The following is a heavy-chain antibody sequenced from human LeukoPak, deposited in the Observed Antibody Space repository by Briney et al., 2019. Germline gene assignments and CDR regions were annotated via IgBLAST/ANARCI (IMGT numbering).Heavy chain of an antibody. J-gene: IGHJ4*02. CDR3: ARHPVTLAAAGNGDFDY. CDR2: IYYSGST. Sequence: PSETLSLTCTVSGGSISSYYWSWNRQPPGKGLEWIGYIYYSGSTNYNPSLKSRVTISVDTSKNQFSLKLSSVTAADTAVYYCARHPVTLAAAGNGDFDYWGQGTLVTVSS. V-gene: IGHV4-59*08. D-gene: IGHD6-13*01. CDR1: GGSISSYY.